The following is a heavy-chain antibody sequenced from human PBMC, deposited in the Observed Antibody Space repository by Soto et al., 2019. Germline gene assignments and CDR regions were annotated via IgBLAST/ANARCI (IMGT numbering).Heavy chain of an antibody. CDR3: AKFEGHPLEYWYLDF. J-gene: IGHJ2*01. Sequence: EVQLLESGGGLVQPGGSLRLSCAASGFTFSAYAMGRVRQAPGKGLEWVSTIHGGGGATHYADSVKGRFTISRDDSKNTLYAQMNSLRAEDTAVCYCAKFEGHPLEYWYLDFWGRGTLVTVSS. CDR1: GFTFSAYA. V-gene: IGHV3-23*01. D-gene: IGHD1-1*01. CDR2: IHGGGGAT.